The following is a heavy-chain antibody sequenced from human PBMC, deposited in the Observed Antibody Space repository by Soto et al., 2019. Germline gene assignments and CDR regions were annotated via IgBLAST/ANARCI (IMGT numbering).Heavy chain of an antibody. J-gene: IGHJ6*02. CDR3: AKDIGYCSSTSCYGVYYYYYGMDV. D-gene: IGHD2-2*01. CDR1: GFTFSSYG. CDR2: ISYDGSNK. Sequence: GGSLRLSCAPSGFTFSSYGLHWVRQAPGKGLEWVAVISYDGSNKYYADSVKGRFTISRDNSKNTLYLQMNSLRAEDTAVYYCAKDIGYCSSTSCYGVYYYYYGMDVWGQGTTVTVSS. V-gene: IGHV3-30*18.